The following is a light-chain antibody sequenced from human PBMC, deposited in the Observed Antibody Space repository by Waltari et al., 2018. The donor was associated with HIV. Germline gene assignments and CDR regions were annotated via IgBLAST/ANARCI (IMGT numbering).Light chain of an antibody. Sequence: DIVLTQPPLSSPVTVGQPASISCNSSDIVMHVNLNTYLNWLHQRPGQPPRLLLFGISKRFSGVPDRFSGSGAGTHFTLRISRVEPEDVGLYYCMQATHFPRTFGQGTRLVIK. CDR1: DIVMHVNLNTY. J-gene: IGKJ2*01. CDR2: GIS. V-gene: IGKV2-24*01. CDR3: MQATHFPRT.